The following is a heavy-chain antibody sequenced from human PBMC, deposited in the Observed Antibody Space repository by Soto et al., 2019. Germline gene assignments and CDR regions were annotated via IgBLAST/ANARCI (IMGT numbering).Heavy chain of an antibody. CDR3: ASLLRYFDWLDPAGRAFDP. CDR2: IFSGGST. Sequence: GGSLTLAWAAGGFIVGSKYRRWDRVVPGKGLEWVSVIFSGGSTYYADSVKGRFTISRDNSKNTLYLQMNSLRAEDTAVYYCASLLRYFDWLDPAGRAFDPLGQGT. V-gene: IGHV3-66*01. J-gene: IGHJ5*02. CDR1: GFIVGSKY. D-gene: IGHD3-9*01.